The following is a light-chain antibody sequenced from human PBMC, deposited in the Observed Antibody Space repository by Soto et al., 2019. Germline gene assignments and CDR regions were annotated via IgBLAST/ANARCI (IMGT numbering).Light chain of an antibody. Sequence: EIVMTQSPATLSVSPGERATLSCRASQSVSSNLAWYEQKPGQAHRLLTYGASTRDTGIPARFSGSGSGTEFTLTISSLQSEDFAVYYCQQYNNWPRTFGQGTKVDI. CDR3: QQYNNWPRT. CDR1: QSVSSN. J-gene: IGKJ1*01. V-gene: IGKV3-15*01. CDR2: GAS.